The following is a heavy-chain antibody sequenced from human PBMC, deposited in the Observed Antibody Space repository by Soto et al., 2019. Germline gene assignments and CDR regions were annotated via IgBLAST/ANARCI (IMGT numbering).Heavy chain of an antibody. Sequence: SGTLSLTCAVYGGSFSGYYWSWIRQPPGKGLEWIGEIDHSGSTNYNPSLKSRVTISVDTSKNQFSLKLSSVTAADTAVYYCARGRVIRPFRYYYYMDVWGKGTTVTVSS. CDR2: IDHSGST. CDR3: ARGRVIRPFRYYYYMDV. D-gene: IGHD3-10*01. V-gene: IGHV4-34*01. J-gene: IGHJ6*03. CDR1: GGSFSGYY.